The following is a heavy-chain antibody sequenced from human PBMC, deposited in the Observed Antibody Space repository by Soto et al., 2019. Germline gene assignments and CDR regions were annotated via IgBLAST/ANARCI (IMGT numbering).Heavy chain of an antibody. J-gene: IGHJ4*02. Sequence: GGSLRLSCAASGFTFSNYAMNWVRQAPGKGLEWVSGIVGSGASTNYADSVKGRFTISRDNSKNTLYLHMNGLRAEDTATYYCAKLPSSGFYYFDFWGQGTPVIVSS. D-gene: IGHD3-22*01. CDR3: AKLPSSGFYYFDF. CDR2: IVGSGAST. V-gene: IGHV3-23*01. CDR1: GFTFSNYA.